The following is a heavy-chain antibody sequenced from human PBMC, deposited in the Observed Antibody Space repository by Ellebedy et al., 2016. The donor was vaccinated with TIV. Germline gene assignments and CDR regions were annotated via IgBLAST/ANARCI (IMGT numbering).Heavy chain of an antibody. V-gene: IGHV4-59*01. CDR1: GGSISSYY. CDR2: IYYSGRT. CDR3: GGMATNGMDV. J-gene: IGHJ6*02. D-gene: IGHD5-24*01. Sequence: MPSETLSLTCTVSGGSISSYYWSWIRQPPGKGLEWIGYIYYSGRTNYSPSLKSRVTISVDTSKNQFSLNLTSVTAADTAVYYFGGMATNGMDVWGQGTTVTVSS.